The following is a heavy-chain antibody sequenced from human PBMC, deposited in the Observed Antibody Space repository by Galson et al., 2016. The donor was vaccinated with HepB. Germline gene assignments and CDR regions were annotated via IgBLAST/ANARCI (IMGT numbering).Heavy chain of an antibody. CDR1: GTSITSAAYY. V-gene: IGHV4-31*11. CDR2: IYHHGTS. J-gene: IGHJ3*02. CDR3: ARTSRAYNSNAFDI. D-gene: IGHD5-24*01. Sequence: TLSLTCAVSGTSITSAAYYWSWIRQHPGKGLEWIAYIYHHGTSQYNPSLKSRVTISVETSKNQFSLKLISLNVADTAFYYCARTSRAYNSNAFDIWGQGTLVTVSS.